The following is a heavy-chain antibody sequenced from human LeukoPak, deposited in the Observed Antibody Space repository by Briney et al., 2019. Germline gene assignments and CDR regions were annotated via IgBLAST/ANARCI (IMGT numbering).Heavy chain of an antibody. CDR1: GFTFSSYE. V-gene: IGHV3-48*03. Sequence: PGGSLRLSCAASGFTFSSYEMNWVRQAPGQGLEWVSYISSSGSTIYYADSVKGRFTISRDNAKNSLSLQMNSLKVEDTAVYYCARDHNGPYTFDYWGQGTLVTVSS. D-gene: IGHD2-2*02. J-gene: IGHJ4*02. CDR3: ARDHNGPYTFDY. CDR2: ISSSGSTI.